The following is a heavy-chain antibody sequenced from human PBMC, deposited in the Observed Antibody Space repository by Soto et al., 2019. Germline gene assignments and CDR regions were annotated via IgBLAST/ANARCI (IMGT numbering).Heavy chain of an antibody. CDR1: GFTFSDYY. Sequence: QVQLVESGGGLVKPGGSLRLSCAASGFTFSDYYMSWIRQAPGKGLEWVSYINSSGSTIYYADSVKGRFTISRANTKNSLYLQRNSLRAEDTSVYYCASPTVTPHYGMDVWGQGTTVTVSS. CDR3: ASPTVTPHYGMDV. CDR2: INSSGSTI. D-gene: IGHD4-17*01. J-gene: IGHJ6*02. V-gene: IGHV3-11*01.